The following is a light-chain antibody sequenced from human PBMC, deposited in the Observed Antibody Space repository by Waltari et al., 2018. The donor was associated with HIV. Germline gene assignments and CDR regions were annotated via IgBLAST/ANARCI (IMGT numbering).Light chain of an antibody. J-gene: IGLJ2*01. Sequence: SYELTQPPSVSVSPGQTAIITCTGDKLGDKYASWYQQRPGQSPVLVIYEDVKRPARIPERFSGSNSGNTATLTISGTQAMDESDYYCQAWDSHNVIFGGGTKLTVL. CDR1: KLGDKY. CDR3: QAWDSHNVI. V-gene: IGLV3-1*01. CDR2: EDV.